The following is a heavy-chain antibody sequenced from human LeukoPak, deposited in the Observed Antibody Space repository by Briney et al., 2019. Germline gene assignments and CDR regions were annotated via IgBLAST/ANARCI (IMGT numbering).Heavy chain of an antibody. J-gene: IGHJ4*02. CDR2: ISYDGSNK. CDR1: GFTFSSYA. V-gene: IGHV3-30*04. Sequence: RGSLRLSCAASGFTFSSYAMHWVRQAPGKGLEWVAVISYDGSNKYYADSVKGRFTISRDNSKNTLYLQMNSLRAEDTAVYYCARKGIAAFDYWGQGTLVTVSS. D-gene: IGHD6-13*01. CDR3: ARKGIAAFDY.